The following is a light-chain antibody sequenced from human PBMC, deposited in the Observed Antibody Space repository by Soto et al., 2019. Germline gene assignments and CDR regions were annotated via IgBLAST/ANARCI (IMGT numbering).Light chain of an antibody. V-gene: IGKV1-39*01. CDR2: GAS. Sequence: DIPVFQSPSSLSASVGDRVTITCRAKMRISNYLNWYQQKPGKAPKLLISGASTLQSGVPSRFSGSGSGADFTLTISSLQPDDSATYYCQQSHSTPLTFGGGTKLEIK. J-gene: IGKJ4*01. CDR1: MRISNY. CDR3: QQSHSTPLT.